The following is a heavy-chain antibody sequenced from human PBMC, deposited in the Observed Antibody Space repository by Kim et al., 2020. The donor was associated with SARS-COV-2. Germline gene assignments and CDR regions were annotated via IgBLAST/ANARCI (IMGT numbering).Heavy chain of an antibody. J-gene: IGHJ6*02. V-gene: IGHV1-69*01. Sequence: AQTFTGGVTVSADESTSTAYMELSSLRSEDTAVYYCARGPGYYYYGMDVWGQGTTVTVSS. CDR3: ARGPGYYYYGMDV.